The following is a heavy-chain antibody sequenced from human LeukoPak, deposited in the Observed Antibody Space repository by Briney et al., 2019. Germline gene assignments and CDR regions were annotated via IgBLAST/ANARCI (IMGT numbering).Heavy chain of an antibody. V-gene: IGHV3-21*01. D-gene: IGHD3-22*01. Sequence: PGGSLRLSCAASGFTFSSYSMNWVRQAPGKGLEWVSSISSSSSYIYYADSVKGRFTISRDNSKNTLYLQMNSLRAEDTAVYYCARDGLYDSSGSDYWGQGTLVTVSS. CDR1: GFTFSSYS. CDR2: ISSSSSYI. J-gene: IGHJ4*02. CDR3: ARDGLYDSSGSDY.